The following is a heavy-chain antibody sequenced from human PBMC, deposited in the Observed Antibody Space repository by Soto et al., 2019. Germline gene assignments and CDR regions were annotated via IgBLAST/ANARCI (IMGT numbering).Heavy chain of an antibody. CDR2: INAGNGNT. V-gene: IGHV1-3*01. Sequence: ASVKVSCKASGYTFTSYAMHWVRQAPGQRLEWMGWINAGNGNTKYSQKFQGRVTITRDTSASTAYMELSSLRSEDTAVYYCAREVSYDFWGGYLNWGQGTLVTVSS. D-gene: IGHD3-3*01. CDR3: AREVSYDFWGGYLN. J-gene: IGHJ4*02. CDR1: GYTFTSYA.